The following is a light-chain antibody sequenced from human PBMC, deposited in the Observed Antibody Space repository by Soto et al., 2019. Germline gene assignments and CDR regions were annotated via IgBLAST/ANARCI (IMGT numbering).Light chain of an antibody. Sequence: DIQMTQSPSSLSASVGDRVTITCQASQDISNYLNWYQQKPGKAPKLLIYYASNLETGVPSRFSGSGSGTDFTFTISSLQPEDIATYYCQQNDNLPPTFGQGTKLQIK. V-gene: IGKV1-33*01. CDR2: YAS. CDR1: QDISNY. J-gene: IGKJ2*01. CDR3: QQNDNLPPT.